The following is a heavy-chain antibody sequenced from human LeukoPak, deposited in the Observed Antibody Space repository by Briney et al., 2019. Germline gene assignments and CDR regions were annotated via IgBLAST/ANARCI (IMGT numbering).Heavy chain of an antibody. CDR3: AKSPNPVVVVTATYFDF. D-gene: IGHD2-21*02. J-gene: IGHJ4*02. CDR1: GFTFTSYA. Sequence: PGGSLRLSCAASGFTFTSYAMSWVRQAPGKGLEWVSAISGSAGSTYYADSVKGRFTISRDNSKNTLYLLMNSLRAEDTAVYYCAKSPNPVVVVTATYFDFWGQGTLVTVSS. V-gene: IGHV3-23*01. CDR2: ISGSAGST.